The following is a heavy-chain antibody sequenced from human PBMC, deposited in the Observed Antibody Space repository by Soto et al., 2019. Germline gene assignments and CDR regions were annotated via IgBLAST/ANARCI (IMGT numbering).Heavy chain of an antibody. CDR2: IDSTGANA. J-gene: IGHJ4*02. V-gene: IGHV3-23*01. CDR3: VSWVSAHFDY. D-gene: IGHD3-16*01. CDR1: RYTFKSHG. Sequence: GGSLRLSCVVSRYTFKSHGLSWVRQAPGKGLEWVSTIDSTGANAHYADSVRGRFTISRDNSRNTLHLQMHDLRADDTALYYCVSWVSAHFDYWGQGTLVTVSS.